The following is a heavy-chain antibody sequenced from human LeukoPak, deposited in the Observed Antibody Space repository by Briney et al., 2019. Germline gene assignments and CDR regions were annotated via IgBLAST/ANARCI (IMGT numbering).Heavy chain of an antibody. V-gene: IGHV1-46*01. D-gene: IGHD6-19*01. CDR1: GYTFTSYF. Sequence: ASVTVSFKASGYTFTSYFIHWVRQAPGQGLEWMGIINLSGGSTRYAQKFQGRVTMTRDTSTSTVYMELSSLRSEDTAVYYCARGQAVAGTSPNAFDIWGQGTMVTVSS. CDR3: ARGQAVAGTSPNAFDI. CDR2: INLSGGST. J-gene: IGHJ3*02.